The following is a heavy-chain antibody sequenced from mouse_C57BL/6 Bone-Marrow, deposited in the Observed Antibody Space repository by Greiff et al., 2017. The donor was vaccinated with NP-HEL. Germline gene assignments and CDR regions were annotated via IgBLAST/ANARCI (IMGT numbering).Heavy chain of an antibody. CDR3: TYDGYFAMDY. CDR2: IRLKSDNYAT. D-gene: IGHD2-3*01. Sequence: EVMLVESGGGLVQPGGSMKLSCVASGFTFSNYWMNWVRQSPEKGLEWVAQIRLKSDNYATHYAESVKGRFTISRDDSKSSVYLQMNNLRAEDTGIYYCTYDGYFAMDYWGQGTSVTVSS. CDR1: GFTFSNYW. J-gene: IGHJ4*01. V-gene: IGHV6-3*01.